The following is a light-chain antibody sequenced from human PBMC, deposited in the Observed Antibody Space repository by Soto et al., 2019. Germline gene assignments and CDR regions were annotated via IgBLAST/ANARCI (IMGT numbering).Light chain of an antibody. CDR2: DGS. CDR3: SSYTSSSTRVMWV. V-gene: IGLV2-14*01. CDR1: SSDVGGYNF. J-gene: IGLJ2*01. Sequence: QSALTQPASVSVSPGQSITISCTGTSSDVGGYNFVSWYQQHPGKAPKLMIYDGSNRPSGVANRFSGSKSGNTASLTISVLQAEDEDDDYCSSYTSSSTRVMWVFGGGTKLTVL.